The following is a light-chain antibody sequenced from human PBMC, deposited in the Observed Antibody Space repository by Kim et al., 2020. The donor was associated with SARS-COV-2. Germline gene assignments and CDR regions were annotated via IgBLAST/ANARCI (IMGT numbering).Light chain of an antibody. CDR2: STN. V-gene: IGLV8-61*01. J-gene: IGLJ3*02. Sequence: VVTQEPSFSVSPGGTVTLTCGLSSGSVSTSYYPSWYQQTPGQAPRTLIYSTNTRSSGVPDRFSGSILGNKAALTITGAQADDESDYYCVLYMGSGLWVFGGGTKVTVL. CDR1: SGSVSTSYY. CDR3: VLYMGSGLWV.